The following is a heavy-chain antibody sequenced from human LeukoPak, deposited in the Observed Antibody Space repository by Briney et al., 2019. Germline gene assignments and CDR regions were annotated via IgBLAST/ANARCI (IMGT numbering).Heavy chain of an antibody. CDR3: ASWYSSSYYFDY. CDR1: GYDFTNYW. Sequence: GESLKISCKGSGYDFTNYWIAWVRQMPGKGLEWMGFIYPGDSDTRYSPSFQGQVTISADKSISTAYLQWSSLKASDTAMYYCASWYSSSYYFDYWGQGTLVTVSS. CDR2: IYPGDSDT. J-gene: IGHJ4*02. V-gene: IGHV5-51*01. D-gene: IGHD6-13*01.